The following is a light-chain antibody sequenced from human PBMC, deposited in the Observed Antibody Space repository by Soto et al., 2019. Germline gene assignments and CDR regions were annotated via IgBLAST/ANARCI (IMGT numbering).Light chain of an antibody. V-gene: IGKV1-33*01. CDR3: QQYVNALT. J-gene: IGKJ4*01. CDR1: QDISNY. CDR2: DAS. Sequence: DIQMTQSPSSLSASAGDRVTITCQASQDISNYLNWYQQKAGKAPKLLINDASNLETGVPSRFSGSGSGTDFTLTISSLQPEDIATYYCQQYVNALTFGGGTKVEIK.